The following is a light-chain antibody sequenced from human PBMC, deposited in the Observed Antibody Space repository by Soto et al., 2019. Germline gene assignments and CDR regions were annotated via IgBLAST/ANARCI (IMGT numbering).Light chain of an antibody. Sequence: QSALTQPRSVSGSPGQSVAISCTGTSSDVGGYNYVSWYQQHPGKAPKLMIYDVSKRPSGVPDRLSGSKSGNTASLTISGLQAEDEADYYGCSYAVTYLVVFGGGTKLTVL. CDR3: CSYAVTYLVV. V-gene: IGLV2-11*01. CDR1: SSDVGGYNY. CDR2: DVS. J-gene: IGLJ2*01.